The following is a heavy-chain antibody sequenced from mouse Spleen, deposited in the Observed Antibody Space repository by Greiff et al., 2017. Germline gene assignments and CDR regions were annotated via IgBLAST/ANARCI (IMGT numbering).Heavy chain of an antibody. V-gene: IGHV1-55*01. CDR2: IYPGSGST. D-gene: IGHD1-1*01. CDR3: ARFHGHYRHYAMDY. Sequence: QVQLQQPGAELVKPGASVKMSCKASGYTFTSYWITWVKQRPGQGLEWIGDIYPGSGSTNYNEKFKSKATLTVDTSSSTAYMQLSSLTSEDSAVYYCARFHGHYRHYAMDYWGQGTSVTVSS. J-gene: IGHJ4*01. CDR1: GYTFTSYW.